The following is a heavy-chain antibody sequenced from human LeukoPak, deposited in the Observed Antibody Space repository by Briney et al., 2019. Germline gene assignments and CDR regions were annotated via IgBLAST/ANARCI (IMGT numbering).Heavy chain of an antibody. CDR2: ICGSSTYT. CDR3: ARVRDLYRDY. J-gene: IGHJ4*02. V-gene: IGHV3-21*01. Sequence: PGGSLRLSCAASGFTFSSYTMNWVRQAPGKGLEWVSSICGSSTYTFYADSVMGRFTISRDNAKNSLYLHMSSLRAEDTAVYYCARVRDLYRDYWGQGILVTVSS. CDR1: GFTFSSYT. D-gene: IGHD5-12*01.